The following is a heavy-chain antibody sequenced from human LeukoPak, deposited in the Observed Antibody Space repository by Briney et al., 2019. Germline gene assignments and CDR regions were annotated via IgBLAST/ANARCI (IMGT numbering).Heavy chain of an antibody. D-gene: IGHD2-2*02. CDR3: ARDLDVGVVPAAIGAFDI. CDR1: GGTFSSYA. CDR2: IIPIFGTA. J-gene: IGHJ3*02. V-gene: IGHV1-69*13. Sequence: ASVKVSCKASGGTFSSYAISWVRQAPGQGLEWMGGIIPIFGTANYAQKFQGRVTITADESTSTAYMELSSLRPEDTAVYYCARDLDVGVVPAAIGAFDIWGQGTMVTVSS.